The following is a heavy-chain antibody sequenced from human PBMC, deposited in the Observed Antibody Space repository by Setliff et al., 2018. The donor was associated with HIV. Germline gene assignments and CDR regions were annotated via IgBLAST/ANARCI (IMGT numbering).Heavy chain of an antibody. CDR1: GYTFTAHF. D-gene: IGHD4-17*01. J-gene: IGHJ4*02. CDR3: AVPITRTDYEGLDY. Sequence: ASVKVSCKASGYTFTAHFLHWVRQAPRQGLEWMGRINPNSGAADYAQNFQGRVTMTRATSMSTAYMEVSNLRSNDTATYYCAVPITRTDYEGLDYWGQGTLVTVSS. CDR2: INPNSGAA. V-gene: IGHV1-2*06.